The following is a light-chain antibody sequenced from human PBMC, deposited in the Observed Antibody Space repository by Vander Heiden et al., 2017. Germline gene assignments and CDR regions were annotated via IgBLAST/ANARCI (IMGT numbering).Light chain of an antibody. J-gene: IGLJ3*02. V-gene: IGLV6-57*01. CDR1: SGSIASNY. Sequence: NFMLPQPHPASESPRQTGPISSPRSSGSIASNYVQWYQQRPGSSPTPVIYEDNQRPSGVPDRFSGSIDSSSTSASLTISGLKTEDEADYYCQSYDSSSNWVFGGGTKLTVL. CDR3: QSYDSSSNWV. CDR2: EDN.